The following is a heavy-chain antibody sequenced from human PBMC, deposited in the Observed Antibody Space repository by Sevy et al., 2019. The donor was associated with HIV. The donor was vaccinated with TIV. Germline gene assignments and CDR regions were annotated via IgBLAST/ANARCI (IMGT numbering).Heavy chain of an antibody. V-gene: IGHV1-46*01. CDR3: ARGNLSYYSGGGARGYPDFAW. J-gene: IGHJ4*02. CDR2: INPSDGTT. Sequence: ASVKVSCKASGYTFTNNYMHWVRRAPGLGLEGMGLINPSDGTTRFAQRLQGRLTMTTDTATSSVFMEFSSLRSDDTAVYYCARGNLSYYSGGGARGYPDFAWWGQGTLVTVSS. CDR1: GYTFTNNY. D-gene: IGHD2-21*01.